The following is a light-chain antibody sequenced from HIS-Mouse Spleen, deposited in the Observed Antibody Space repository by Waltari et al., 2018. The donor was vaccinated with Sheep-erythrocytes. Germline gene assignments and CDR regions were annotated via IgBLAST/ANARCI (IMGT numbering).Light chain of an antibody. J-gene: IGLJ2*01. CDR1: NIGSKS. Sequence: SYVLTQPPSVSVAPGQTARITCGGNNIGSKSVHWYQQKPGQAPVLVVYDDSDRPSGIPERFAGSNAGNTAALTISRVGAGDEAVYYCQVWDSSSDHVVFGGGTKLTVL. CDR2: DDS. CDR3: QVWDSSSDHVV. V-gene: IGLV3-21*02.